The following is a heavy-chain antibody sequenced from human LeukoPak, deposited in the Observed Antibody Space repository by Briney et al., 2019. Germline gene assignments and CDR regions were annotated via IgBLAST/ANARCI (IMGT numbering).Heavy chain of an antibody. J-gene: IGHJ5*02. D-gene: IGHD2-2*01. Sequence: AASVKVSCKASGYTFTGYYMHWVRQAPGQGLERMGWINPNSGGTNYAQKFQGRVTVTRDTSISTAYMELSRLRSDDTAVYYCARDWGYCSSTSCLYNWFDPWGQGTLVTVSS. CDR3: ARDWGYCSSTSCLYNWFDP. CDR1: GYTFTGYY. CDR2: INPNSGGT. V-gene: IGHV1-2*02.